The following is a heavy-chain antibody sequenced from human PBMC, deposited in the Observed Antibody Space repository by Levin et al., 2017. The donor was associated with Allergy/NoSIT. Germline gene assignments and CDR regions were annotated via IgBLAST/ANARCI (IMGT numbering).Heavy chain of an antibody. J-gene: IGHJ4*02. Sequence: GESLKISCAASRFTFSNYAVSWVRQAPGKGLEWVSSISDSGYSTYYADSVKGRFTISRDNSKNTLYLQMNSLRPEDTAVYYGAKGALIMPFDSWGQGTLVTVSS. D-gene: IGHD2-2*01. V-gene: IGHV3-23*01. CDR1: RFTFSNYA. CDR3: AKGALIMPFDS. CDR2: ISDSGYST.